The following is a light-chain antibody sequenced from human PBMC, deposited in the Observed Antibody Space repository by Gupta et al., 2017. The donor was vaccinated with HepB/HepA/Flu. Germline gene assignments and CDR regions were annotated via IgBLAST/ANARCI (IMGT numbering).Light chain of an antibody. J-gene: IGKJ1*01. CDR3: QHYGTSPRT. V-gene: IGKV3-20*01. Sequence: DIVMTQSPGTLSLSPGERASHSCRASQIIDTNYLAWYQQKPGQPPRLLIYATSTRPTGIPDRFSGSGSRRDFTLTIDRLEPEDFGVYYCQHYGTSPRTFGQGTTVEIK. CDR2: ATS. CDR1: QIIDTNY.